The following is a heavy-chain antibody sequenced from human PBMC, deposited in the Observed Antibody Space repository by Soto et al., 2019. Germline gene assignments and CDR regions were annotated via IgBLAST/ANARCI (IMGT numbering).Heavy chain of an antibody. D-gene: IGHD3-16*01. V-gene: IGHV3-15*01. CDR1: GFSFSYAW. CDR2: IRSKTAGDTT. J-gene: IGHJ3*02. CDR3: APGWGSATCFNAFDM. Sequence: PGGSLRLSWVASGFSFSYAWMSWFRQAPGKGREWVGRIRSKTAGDTTEYAAPGQGRFTISRDDSTNTLYLQMNSLNTDDTAVYYCAPGWGSATCFNAFDMWGQGTVVTVSS.